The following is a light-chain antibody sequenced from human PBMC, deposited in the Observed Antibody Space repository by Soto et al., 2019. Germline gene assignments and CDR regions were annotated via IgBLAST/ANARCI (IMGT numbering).Light chain of an antibody. J-gene: IGKJ4*01. CDR1: QNININ. V-gene: IGKV3D-15*01. CDR3: QQYKDWPPLT. CDR2: GAS. Sequence: EIVMTQSPLTLSVSPGERATLSCRASQNININLAWYQQRPGQAPRVLIYGASSRASGIPERFSGSGSGTDFTLTINRLEPDDFAFCYCQQYKDWPPLTFGGGTRVEIK.